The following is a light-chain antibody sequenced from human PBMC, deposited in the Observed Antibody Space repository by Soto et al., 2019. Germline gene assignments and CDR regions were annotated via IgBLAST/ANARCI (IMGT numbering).Light chain of an antibody. Sequence: EIVLTQSPGTLSLSPGERATLSCRASQSVSSSFLSWYQQTPRQPPRLLIDGASTTATSPTDRCSGRGCGKDFTPTISRLEAEDVAVYYCQQNGRSPTTFGQGTKVDIK. J-gene: IGKJ1*01. CDR1: QSVSSSF. V-gene: IGKV3-20*01. CDR3: QQNGRSPTT. CDR2: GAS.